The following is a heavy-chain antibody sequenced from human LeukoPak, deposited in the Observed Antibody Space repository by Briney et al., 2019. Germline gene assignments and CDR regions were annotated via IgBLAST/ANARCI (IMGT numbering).Heavy chain of an antibody. Sequence: SETLSLTCTVSGGSISSYYWNWIRQPPGKGLEWIGYIYYSGSTNYNPSLKSRVTISVDTSKNQFFLKLSSVTAADTAVYYCASGLLYGGLDYWGQGTLVTVSS. CDR2: IYYSGST. D-gene: IGHD2-15*01. CDR1: GGSISSYY. CDR3: ASGLLYGGLDY. V-gene: IGHV4-59*01. J-gene: IGHJ4*02.